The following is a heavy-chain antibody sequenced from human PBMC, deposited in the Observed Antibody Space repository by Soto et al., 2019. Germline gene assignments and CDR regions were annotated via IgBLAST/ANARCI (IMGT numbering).Heavy chain of an antibody. J-gene: IGHJ6*02. Sequence: VQLEQSGPEVKKPGSSVKVCCKASGGTFSTSALSWVRQAPGQGLEWMGGIMPVFPTPDYAQKFQGRVTITADESTSTAYMELGGPTSDDTAVYYCARHKDRLQLGGNYYYILDVWGQGTAVTVSS. CDR2: IMPVFPTP. CDR3: ARHKDRLQLGGNYYYILDV. D-gene: IGHD5-12*01. CDR1: GGTFSTSA. V-gene: IGHV1-69*12.